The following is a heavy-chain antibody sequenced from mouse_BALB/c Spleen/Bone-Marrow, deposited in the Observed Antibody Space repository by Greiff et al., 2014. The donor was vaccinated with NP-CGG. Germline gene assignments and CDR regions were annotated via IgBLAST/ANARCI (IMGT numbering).Heavy chain of an antibody. V-gene: IGHV1-61*01. D-gene: IGHD1-2*01. CDR1: GYTFTSYW. Sequence: VQLQQSGAELVRPGASVKLSCKASGYTFTSYWMHWIKQRPGQGLEWIGTIYPYDSETHYNQKFKDKATLTVDKSSGTAYMQLCSLTSDNSAIYYYAGVKDYGYAWFAYWGQGTLVTVSA. CDR2: IYPYDSET. CDR3: AGVKDYGYAWFAY. J-gene: IGHJ3*01.